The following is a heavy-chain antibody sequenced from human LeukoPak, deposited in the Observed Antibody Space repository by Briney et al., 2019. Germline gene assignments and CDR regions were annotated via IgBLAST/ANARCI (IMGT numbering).Heavy chain of an antibody. CDR3: ARDGSGYSFDY. Sequence: SQTLSLTCTVSGGSISSGSYYWSWIRQPAGKGLEWIGRIYTSGSTNYNPSLKCRVTISVDTSKNQFSLKLSSVTAADTAVYYCARDGSGYSFDYWGQGTLVTVSS. J-gene: IGHJ4*02. V-gene: IGHV4-61*02. CDR1: GGSISSGSYY. D-gene: IGHD3-22*01. CDR2: IYTSGST.